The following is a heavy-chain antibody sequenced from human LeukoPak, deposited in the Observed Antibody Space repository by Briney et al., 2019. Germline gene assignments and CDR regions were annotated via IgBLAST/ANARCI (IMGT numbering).Heavy chain of an antibody. V-gene: IGHV3-23*01. CDR2: ISDSGGST. Sequence: GGSLRLACAVSGITLSNYGMSWVRQAPGKGLEWVAGISDSGGSTNYADPVKGRFTISRDNPKNTLYLQMNSLRAEDTAVYFCAKRGVVIRVILVGYHKEAYYFDSWGQGALVTVSS. D-gene: IGHD3-22*01. CDR3: AKRGVVIRVILVGYHKEAYYFDS. CDR1: GITLSNYG. J-gene: IGHJ4*02.